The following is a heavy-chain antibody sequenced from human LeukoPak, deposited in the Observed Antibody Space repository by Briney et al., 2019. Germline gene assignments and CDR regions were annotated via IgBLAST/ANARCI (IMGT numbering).Heavy chain of an antibody. J-gene: IGHJ4*02. CDR3: ARGYYDSSGYYLIFYFDY. V-gene: IGHV4-59*01. CDR1: GGFISSYY. CDR2: IYYSGST. D-gene: IGHD3-22*01. Sequence: SETLSLTCTVSGGFISSYYWSWIRQPPGKGLEWIGYIYYSGSTNYNPSLKSRVTISVDTSKNQFSLKLSSVTAADTAVYYCARGYYDSSGYYLIFYFDYWGQGTLVTVSS.